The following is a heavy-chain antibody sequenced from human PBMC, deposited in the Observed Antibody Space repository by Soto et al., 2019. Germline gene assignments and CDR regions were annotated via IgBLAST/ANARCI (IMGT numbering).Heavy chain of an antibody. CDR2: ISSSSSTI. D-gene: IGHD3-22*01. CDR3: ARDLGYYDSTGPFVY. Sequence: EVPLVESGGGLVQPGGSLRLSCAASGFTFSSYSMNWVRQAPGKGLEWVSYISSSSSTINYADSVKGRCTISRDNDNTTKNLQMNSLRAEGRAVYFCARDLGYYDSTGPFVYWGQGTLVNVT. J-gene: IGHJ4*02. CDR1: GFTFSSYS. V-gene: IGHV3-48*01.